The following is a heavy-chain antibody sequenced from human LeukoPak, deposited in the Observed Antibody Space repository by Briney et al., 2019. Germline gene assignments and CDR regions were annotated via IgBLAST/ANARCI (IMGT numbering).Heavy chain of an antibody. CDR3: ARDVGEVTGTHFDF. V-gene: IGHV4-59*11. CDR2: TYYSGST. Sequence: PSETLSLTCTVSGGFINSHYWSWIRQPPGKGLEWIGYTYYSGSTNYNPSLKSRVTISLDRSENQFSLNLSSVTPADTALYYCARDVGEVTGTHFDFWGQGTLVTVSS. D-gene: IGHD6-19*01. J-gene: IGHJ4*02. CDR1: GGFINSHY.